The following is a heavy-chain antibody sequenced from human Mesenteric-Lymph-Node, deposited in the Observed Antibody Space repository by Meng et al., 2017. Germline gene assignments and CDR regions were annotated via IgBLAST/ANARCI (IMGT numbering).Heavy chain of an antibody. CDR3: ARNTVGSYDGFDY. CDR1: GGTFSSYT. J-gene: IGHJ4*02. CDR2: IIPILGIA. Sequence: QVQRVQSGAEVKKPGSSVKVSCKASGGTFSSYTISWVRQAPGQGLEWMGRIIPILGIANYAQKFQGRVTITADKSTSTAYMELSSLRSEDTAVYYCARNTVGSYDGFDYWGQGTLVTVSS. D-gene: IGHD1-26*01. V-gene: IGHV1-69*02.